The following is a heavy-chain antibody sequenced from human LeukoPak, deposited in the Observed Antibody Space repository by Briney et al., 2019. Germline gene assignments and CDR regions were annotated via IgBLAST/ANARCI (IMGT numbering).Heavy chain of an antibody. D-gene: IGHD3-16*02. CDR2: IYYSGST. CDR3: AGGHDYVWGSYRTTFDY. Sequence: SETLSLTCTVSGGSISSYYWSWLRQPPGKGLEWLGYIYYSGSTNYNPSLKGRVTISVDTSKNQFSLKLSPFAAAAPAVYFVAGGHDYVWGSYRTTFDYWGQGTLVTVFS. CDR1: GGSISSYY. V-gene: IGHV4-59*01. J-gene: IGHJ4*02.